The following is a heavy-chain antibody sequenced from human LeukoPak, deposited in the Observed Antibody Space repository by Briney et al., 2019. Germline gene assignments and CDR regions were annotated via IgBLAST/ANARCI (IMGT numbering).Heavy chain of an antibody. CDR3: ARCPRSSSWYFDL. D-gene: IGHD6-13*01. Sequence: KPSETLSLTCTVSGGSISSYYWGWIRQPPGKGLEWIGYIYYSGSTNYNPSLKSRVTISVDTSKNQFSLKLSSVTAADTAVYYCARCPRSSSWYFDLWGRGTLVTVSS. CDR2: IYYSGST. V-gene: IGHV4-59*01. J-gene: IGHJ2*01. CDR1: GGSISSYY.